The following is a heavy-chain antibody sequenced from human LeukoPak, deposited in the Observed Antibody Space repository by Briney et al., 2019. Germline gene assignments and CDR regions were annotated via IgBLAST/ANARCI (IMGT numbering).Heavy chain of an antibody. CDR3: ARGGGYCSSTSCYKGNWFDP. CDR1: GGSFSGYY. CDR2: INHSGIN. V-gene: IGHV4-34*01. J-gene: IGHJ5*02. D-gene: IGHD2-2*01. Sequence: RSETLSLTCAVYGGSFSGYYWSWIRQPPGKGLEWIGEINHSGINKYYPSRKSRGTILVDTAKNQFSLKLSSVTAADTAVYYCARGGGYCSSTSCYKGNWFDPWGQGNLVTVSS.